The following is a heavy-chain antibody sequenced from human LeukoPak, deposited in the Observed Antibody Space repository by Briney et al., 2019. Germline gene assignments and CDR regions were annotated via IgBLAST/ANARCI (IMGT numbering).Heavy chain of an antibody. CDR3: ARTIAAAGTNWFDP. Sequence: ASVKVSCKASGYTFTSYGISWVRQAPGQGLEWMGWISAYNGNTNYAQKLRGRVTMTTDTSTSTAYMELRSLRSDDTAVYYCARTIAAAGTNWFDPWGQGTLVTVSS. CDR2: ISAYNGNT. D-gene: IGHD6-13*01. V-gene: IGHV1-18*01. CDR1: GYTFTSYG. J-gene: IGHJ5*02.